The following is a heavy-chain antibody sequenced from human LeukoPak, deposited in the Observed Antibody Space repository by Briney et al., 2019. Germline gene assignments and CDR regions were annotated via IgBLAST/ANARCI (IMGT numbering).Heavy chain of an antibody. Sequence: ASVKVSCKASGYTFTGYYMHWVRQAPGQGLEWMGRINPNSGGTNYAQKFQGRVTMTRDTSISTAYMELSRLRSDDTAVYYCAREGHCSSTSCHNWFDPWGQGTLVTVSS. D-gene: IGHD2-2*01. CDR1: GYTFTGYY. J-gene: IGHJ5*02. CDR2: INPNSGGT. CDR3: AREGHCSSTSCHNWFDP. V-gene: IGHV1-2*06.